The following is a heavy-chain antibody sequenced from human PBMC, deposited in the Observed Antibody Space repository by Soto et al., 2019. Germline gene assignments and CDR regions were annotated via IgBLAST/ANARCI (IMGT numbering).Heavy chain of an antibody. V-gene: IGHV1-3*01. CDR2: INGDNGNT. J-gene: IGHJ1*01. CDR1: GYTFTSYA. D-gene: IGHD3-10*01. Sequence: QVQLVQSGAEVKKPGASVKVSCKASGYTFTSYAVHWVRQAPGQRPEWMGWINGDNGNTKFSLRFQGRVTITRDTSASTADTQLRSIRSGDTAVYYCVGGLIVSTGFQHWGQGTLVSVSS. CDR3: VGGLIVSTGFQH.